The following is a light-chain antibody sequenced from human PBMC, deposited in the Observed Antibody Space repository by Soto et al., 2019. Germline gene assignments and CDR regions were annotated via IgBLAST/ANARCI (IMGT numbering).Light chain of an antibody. CDR1: ESLSTY. J-gene: IGKJ2*01. CDR3: QSYNDWPFT. Sequence: EIVMTQSPATLSVSPGERVTLSGRASESLSTYLAWYQQKPGQAPRLLIYGASTKATGIPARFSGSGSATDFTLTISSLQSKDFAVYYCQSYNDWPFTFGQGTKLEI. V-gene: IGKV3-15*01. CDR2: GAS.